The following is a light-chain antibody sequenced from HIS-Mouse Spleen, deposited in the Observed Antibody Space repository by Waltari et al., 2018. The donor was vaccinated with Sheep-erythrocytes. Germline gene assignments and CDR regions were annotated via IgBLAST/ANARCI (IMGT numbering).Light chain of an antibody. V-gene: IGLV2-11*01. CDR1: SSDVGGYNY. J-gene: IGLJ1*01. Sequence: QSALTQPRSVSGSPGQSVTISCTGTSSDVGGYNYVSWYQQHPGKAPKLIIYDVLKRPSGVPDRFSGSKSGNTASLTISGLQAEDEADYYCCSYAGSYNHVFATGTKVTVL. CDR2: DVL. CDR3: CSYAGSYNHV.